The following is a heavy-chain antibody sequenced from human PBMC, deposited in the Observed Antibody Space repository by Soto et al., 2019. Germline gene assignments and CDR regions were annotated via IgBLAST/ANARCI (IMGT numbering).Heavy chain of an antibody. D-gene: IGHD6-6*01. CDR1: GGSISSYY. Sequence: SETLSLTCTVSGGSISSYYWSWIRQPPGKGLEWIGYIYYSGSTNYNPSLKSRVTISVDTSKNQFSLKLSSVTAADTAVYYCARGAYSISRSAFDYWGQGTLVTVSS. J-gene: IGHJ4*02. CDR2: IYYSGST. CDR3: ARGAYSISRSAFDY. V-gene: IGHV4-59*01.